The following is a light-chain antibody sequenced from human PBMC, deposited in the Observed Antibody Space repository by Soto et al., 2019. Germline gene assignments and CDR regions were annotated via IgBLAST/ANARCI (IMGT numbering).Light chain of an antibody. J-gene: IGLJ1*01. V-gene: IGLV2-14*01. CDR3: NSYTRFSTYV. CDR2: EVT. Sequence: QSVLTQPRSVSGSPGQSVTISCTGTSSDVGLYDFVSWYQQHPGKAPKLLIYEVTYRPSGVSSRFSGSKSGNTASLTISGLQAEDEADYYCNSYTRFSTYVFGTGTKVTVL. CDR1: SSDVGLYDF.